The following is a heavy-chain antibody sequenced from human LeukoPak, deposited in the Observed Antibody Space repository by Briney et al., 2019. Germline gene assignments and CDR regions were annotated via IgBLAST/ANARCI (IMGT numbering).Heavy chain of an antibody. CDR3: AKEEEISSGPDY. V-gene: IGHV3-30*18. D-gene: IGHD2-15*01. CDR2: ISYDGSKK. Sequence: GGSLRLSCAAFGFTFISYVMHWVRQAPGKGLEWVAVISYDGSKKFYADSVKGRFTISRDNSKNTLYLQMNSLRAEDTAVYYCAKEEEISSGPDYWGQGTLVTVSS. J-gene: IGHJ4*02. CDR1: GFTFISYV.